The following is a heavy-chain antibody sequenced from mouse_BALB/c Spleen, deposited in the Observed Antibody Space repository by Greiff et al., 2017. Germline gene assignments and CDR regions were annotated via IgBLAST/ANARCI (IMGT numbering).Heavy chain of an antibody. CDR2: INPYNDGT. CDR1: GYTFTSYV. Sequence: VQLQQSGPELVKPGASVKMSCKASGYTFTSYVMHWVKQKPGQGLEWIGYINPYNDGTKYNEKFKGKATLTSDKSSSTAYMELSSLTSEDSAVYYCARGRGNYRECAMDYWGQGTSVTVSS. J-gene: IGHJ4*01. D-gene: IGHD2-1*01. V-gene: IGHV1-14*01. CDR3: ARGRGNYRECAMDY.